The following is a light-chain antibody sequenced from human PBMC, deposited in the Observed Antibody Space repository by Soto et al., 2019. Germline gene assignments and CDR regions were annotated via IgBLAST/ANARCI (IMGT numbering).Light chain of an antibody. CDR1: QSVSSNY. V-gene: IGKV3-20*01. J-gene: IGKJ2*01. CDR2: GTS. Sequence: DIVLTQSPGTLSLSPGERATLSCRASQSVSSNYLAWYQQKPGQAPRLVVFGTSTRATGIPDRFSGTGSLTDFTLTISRVEPEDFAVYFCQQYGSSPNTFGQGTKLEIK. CDR3: QQYGSSPNT.